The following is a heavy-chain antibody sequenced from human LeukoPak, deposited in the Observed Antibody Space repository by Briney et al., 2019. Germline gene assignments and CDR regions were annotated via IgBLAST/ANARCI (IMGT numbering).Heavy chain of an antibody. CDR1: GGSYSDYY. V-gene: IGHV4-34*01. Sequence: PSETLSLTCGVYGGSYSDYYWNWIRQPPGKGLEWIGEINHSGSSNYNPSLKSRVTISVDTSKNQFSLKLSSVTAADTAVYYCARSGTYQHSSSYDYWGQGTLVTVSS. D-gene: IGHD6-13*01. CDR2: INHSGSS. CDR3: ARSGTYQHSSSYDY. J-gene: IGHJ4*02.